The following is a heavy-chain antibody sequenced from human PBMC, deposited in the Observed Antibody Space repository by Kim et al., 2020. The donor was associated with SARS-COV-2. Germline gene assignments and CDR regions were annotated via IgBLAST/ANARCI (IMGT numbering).Heavy chain of an antibody. CDR3: ARGYHYGMDV. Sequence: STTYAAPVKGRFTISRDNAKNTLHLQMISLRAEDTAVYYCARGYHYGMDVWGQGTTVTVSS. CDR2: ST. V-gene: IGHV3-74*01. J-gene: IGHJ6*02.